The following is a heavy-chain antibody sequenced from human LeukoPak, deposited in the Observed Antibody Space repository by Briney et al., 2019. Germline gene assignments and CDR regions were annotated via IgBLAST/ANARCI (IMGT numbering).Heavy chain of an antibody. Sequence: SETLSLTCTVSGGSISSSSYYWGWIRQPPGKGLEWIGSIYYSGSTYYNPSLKSRVTISVDTSKNQFSLKLSSVTAADTAVYYCARGGDVLLWFGELIKGPPGYWGQGTLVTVSS. CDR1: GGSISSSSYY. J-gene: IGHJ4*02. V-gene: IGHV4-39*07. D-gene: IGHD3-10*01. CDR3: ARGGDVLLWFGELIKGPPGY. CDR2: IYYSGST.